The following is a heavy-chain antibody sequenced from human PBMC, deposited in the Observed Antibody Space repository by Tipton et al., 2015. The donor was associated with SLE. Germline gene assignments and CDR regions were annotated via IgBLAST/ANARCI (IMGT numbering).Heavy chain of an antibody. CDR1: GGSFSGYY. V-gene: IGHV4-34*01. D-gene: IGHD6-13*01. J-gene: IGHJ6*03. CDR3: ARGGEYGSSWYPRYYYYMDV. Sequence: TLSLTCALYGGSFSGYYWNWIRQPPGKGLERIANIYHDGSTYYNPSLKSRVTISVDTSKNQFSLNLRSLTAADTAVYYCARGGEYGSSWYPRYYYYMDVWGKGTTVTVSS. CDR2: IYHDGST.